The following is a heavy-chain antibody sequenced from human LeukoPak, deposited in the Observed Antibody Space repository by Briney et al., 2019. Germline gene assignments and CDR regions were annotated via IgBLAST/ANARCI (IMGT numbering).Heavy chain of an antibody. CDR3: ARVGDKKVDIVGPIEWGFDT. J-gene: IGHJ5*02. Sequence: PGGSLRLSCATSGFTFSSYEMNWVRQAPGKGLEWVSYISSSGFTIYYADSVKGRFTISRDNARNSLFLQMNSLRAEDTAVYYCARVGDKKVDIVGPIEWGFDTCGQGTLFT. CDR1: GFTFSSYE. V-gene: IGHV3-48*03. CDR2: ISSSGFTI. D-gene: IGHD5-12*01.